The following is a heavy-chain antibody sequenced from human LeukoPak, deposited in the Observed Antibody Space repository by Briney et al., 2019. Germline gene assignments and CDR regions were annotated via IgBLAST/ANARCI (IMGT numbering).Heavy chain of an antibody. CDR2: IYTSGST. Sequence: SETLSLTCTVSGGSISGDYWSWIRQPAGTGLEWIGRIYTSGSTIYNPSLKSRVTMSVDTSKNQFSLRLNSVTAADTAVYYCARSEINDYSRFWGQGILVTVSS. CDR1: GGSISGDY. D-gene: IGHD4-11*01. V-gene: IGHV4-4*07. J-gene: IGHJ4*02. CDR3: ARSEINDYSRF.